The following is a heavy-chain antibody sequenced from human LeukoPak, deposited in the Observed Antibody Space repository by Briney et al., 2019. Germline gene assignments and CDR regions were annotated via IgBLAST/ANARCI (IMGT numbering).Heavy chain of an antibody. CDR2: IYYSGST. V-gene: IGHV4-61*02. CDR3: ARGHDFYGSGRQSWFDP. D-gene: IGHD3-10*01. Sequence: SQTLSLTCTVSGGSISSGSYYWSWIRQPAGKGLEWIGRIYYSGSTNYNPSLKSRITISVDTSKNQFSLKLSSVTAADTAVYYCARGHDFYGSGRQSWFDPWGQGILVTVSS. CDR1: GGSISSGSYY. J-gene: IGHJ5*02.